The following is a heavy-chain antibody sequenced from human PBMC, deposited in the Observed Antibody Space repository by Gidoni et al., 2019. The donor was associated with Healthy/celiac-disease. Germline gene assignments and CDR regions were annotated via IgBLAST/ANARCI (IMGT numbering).Heavy chain of an antibody. CDR2: IYYSGST. CDR3: ARWAAGTALDY. J-gene: IGHJ4*02. V-gene: IGHV4-59*01. CDR1: GGSISSYY. D-gene: IGHD3-10*01. Sequence: QVQLQASGPGLVKPSETLSLTCTVSGGSISSYYWSWIRQPPGKGLEWIGYIYYSGSTNYNPSLKSRVTISVDTSKNQFSLKLSSVTAADTAVYYCARWAAGTALDYWGQGTLVTVSS.